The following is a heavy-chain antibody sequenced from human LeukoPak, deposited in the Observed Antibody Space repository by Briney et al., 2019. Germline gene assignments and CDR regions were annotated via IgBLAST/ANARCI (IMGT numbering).Heavy chain of an antibody. CDR2: ISAYNGNT. J-gene: IGHJ1*01. V-gene: IGHV1-18*01. D-gene: IGHD6-13*01. CDR3: ARDRGIAAAGIRYFQH. Sequence: ASVKVSCKASGYTFTSYGISWVRQAPGQGLEWMGWISAYNGNTNYAQKLQGRVTMTTDTSTSTAYMELSRLRSDDTAVYYCARDRGIAAAGIRYFQHWGQGTLVTVSS. CDR1: GYTFTSYG.